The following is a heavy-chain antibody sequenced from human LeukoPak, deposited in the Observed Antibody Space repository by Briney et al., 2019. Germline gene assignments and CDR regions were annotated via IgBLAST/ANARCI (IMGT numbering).Heavy chain of an antibody. J-gene: IGHJ4*02. D-gene: IGHD3-10*01. V-gene: IGHV3-23*01. CDR1: GFTFSSYA. Sequence: PGGSLRLSCAASGFTFSSYAMSWVRQAPGKGLEWVSAISGSGGSTYYADSVKGRFTISRDNSKNTLYLQMNSLRAEDTAVYYCAKDRGYYGSGSYIDYWGQGTLVTVSS. CDR3: AKDRGYYGSGSYIDY. CDR2: ISGSGGST.